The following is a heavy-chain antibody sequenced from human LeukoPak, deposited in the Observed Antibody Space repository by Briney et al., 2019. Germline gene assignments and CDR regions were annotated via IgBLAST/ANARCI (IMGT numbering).Heavy chain of an antibody. J-gene: IGHJ4*02. CDR3: ARDRDHYYFDC. V-gene: IGHV4-31*03. CDR2: IYYSGST. CDR1: GGSISSGGYF. Sequence: KPSETLSLTCTVSGGSISSGGYFWSWIRQHPGKGLEWIGHIYYSGSTYHNPSLKSRVTISVDTSKNQFSLKLSSETAADTAVYYCARDRDHYYFDCWGQGTLVTVSS.